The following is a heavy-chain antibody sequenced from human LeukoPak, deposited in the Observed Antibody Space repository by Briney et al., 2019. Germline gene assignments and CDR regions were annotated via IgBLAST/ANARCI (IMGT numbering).Heavy chain of an antibody. Sequence: PGGSLRLSCAASGFTFSSCEMNWVRQAPGKGLEWVSYISSSGSTIYYADSVKGRFTISRDNAKNSLYLQMNSLRAEDTAVYYCATDLLVVSYSPLDYWGQGTLVTVSS. CDR2: ISSSGSTI. CDR3: ATDLLVVSYSPLDY. CDR1: GFTFSSCE. J-gene: IGHJ4*02. D-gene: IGHD1-26*01. V-gene: IGHV3-48*03.